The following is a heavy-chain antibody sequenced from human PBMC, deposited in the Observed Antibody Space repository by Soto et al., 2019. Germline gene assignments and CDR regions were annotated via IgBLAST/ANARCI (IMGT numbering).Heavy chain of an antibody. CDR3: ASIVSSCYLRGCYFDY. CDR1: GFTFSSYS. D-gene: IGHD2-15*01. J-gene: IGHJ4*02. V-gene: IGHV3-21*01. CDR2: ISSSSSYI. Sequence: GGSLRISCAASGFTFSSYSMNWVRQAPGKGLEWVSSISSSSSYIYYADSVKGRFTISRDNAKNSLYLQMNSLRAEDTAVYYCASIVSSCYLRGCYFDYWGQGTLVTVSS.